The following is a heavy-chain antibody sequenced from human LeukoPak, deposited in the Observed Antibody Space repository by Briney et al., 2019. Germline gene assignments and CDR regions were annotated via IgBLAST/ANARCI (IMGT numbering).Heavy chain of an antibody. CDR3: VSGYSSRIFDY. CDR2: ITSGSSYT. V-gene: IGHV3-21*01. CDR1: GFTFSDYS. J-gene: IGHJ4*02. D-gene: IGHD6-13*01. Sequence: GGSLRLSCAASGFTFSDYSMNWVRQAPGKGLEWVSFITSGSSYTYYADSVKGRFTISRDNAKNSLYLQMNSLRAEDTAVYYCVSGYSSRIFDYWGQGTLVTVSS.